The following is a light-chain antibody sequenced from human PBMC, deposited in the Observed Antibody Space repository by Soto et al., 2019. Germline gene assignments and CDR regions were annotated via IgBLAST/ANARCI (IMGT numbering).Light chain of an antibody. CDR3: QQYNSYPLT. CDR2: DAS. Sequence: DIQMTQSPSTLSASVGDRVTITCRASQSISSWLAWYQQKPGKAPKLLIYDASSLESGVPSRFSGSGSGTEFTLTISNLQPDDFATYYCQQYNSYPLTFGAGTKVEIK. J-gene: IGKJ4*01. V-gene: IGKV1-5*01. CDR1: QSISSW.